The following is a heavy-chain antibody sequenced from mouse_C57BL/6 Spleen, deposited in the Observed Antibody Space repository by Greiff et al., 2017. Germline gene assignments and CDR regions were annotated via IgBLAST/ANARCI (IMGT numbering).Heavy chain of an antibody. J-gene: IGHJ3*01. CDR1: GFNIKDYY. CDR3: TTRGYYGSSEAWFAY. CDR2: IDPEDGDT. V-gene: IGHV14-1*01. D-gene: IGHD1-1*01. Sequence: VQLQQSGAELVRPGASVKLSCTASGFNIKDYYMHWVKQRPEQGLEWIGRIDPEDGDTEYAPKFQGKATMTADTSSNTAYLQLSSLTSGDTAVYYCTTRGYYGSSEAWFAYWGQGTLVTVSA.